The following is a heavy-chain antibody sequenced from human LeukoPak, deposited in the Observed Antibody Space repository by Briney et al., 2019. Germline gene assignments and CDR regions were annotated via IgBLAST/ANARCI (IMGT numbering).Heavy chain of an antibody. CDR2: INHSGST. J-gene: IGHJ4*02. D-gene: IGHD5-24*01. CDR3: ARVGYKY. Sequence: SEALSHTCAVYGGSFSGYYWSWIREPPGKGLEWIGEINHSGSTNYNPSLKSRVTISVDTSKNQFSLKLSSVTAADTAVYYCARVGYKYWGQGTLVTVSS. CDR1: GGSFSGYY. V-gene: IGHV4-34*01.